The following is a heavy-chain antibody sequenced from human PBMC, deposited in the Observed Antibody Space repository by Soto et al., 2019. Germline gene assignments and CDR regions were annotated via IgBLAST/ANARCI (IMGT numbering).Heavy chain of an antibody. CDR3: ARGFIVVVQAASRGNYYYGMDV. J-gene: IGHJ6*02. CDR2: INHSGST. V-gene: IGHV4-34*01. Sequence: QVQLQQWGAGLLKPSETLSLTCAVYGGSFSGYYWSWIRQPPGKGLEWIGEINHSGSTNYNPSLKRRVTMSVDTSKNQFNLKLRSVTAADTAVYYCARGFIVVVQAASRGNYYYGMDVGGQGPTVTVSS. D-gene: IGHD2-2*01. CDR1: GGSFSGYY.